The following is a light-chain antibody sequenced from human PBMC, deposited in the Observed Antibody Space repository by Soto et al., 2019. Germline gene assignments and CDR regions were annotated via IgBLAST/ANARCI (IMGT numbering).Light chain of an antibody. CDR3: KQYGRSGV. Sequence: LCPVEGASLCLWASQSVSNNYLAWYQQKPGQAPRRLIYGASSRAAGIPDRFSGSGCGSDFTPTISRLESDESAVYKCKQYGRSGVFGQGTKVDIK. CDR2: GAS. CDR1: QSVSNNY. J-gene: IGKJ1*01. V-gene: IGKV3-20*01.